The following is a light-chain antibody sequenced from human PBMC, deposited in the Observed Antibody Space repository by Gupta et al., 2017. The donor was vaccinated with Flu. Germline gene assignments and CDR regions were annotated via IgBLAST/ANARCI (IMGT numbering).Light chain of an antibody. J-gene: IGLJ3*02. V-gene: IGLV3-19*01. CDR1: SLRSYY. Sequence: SSELTQDPAVSVALGQTVRITCQGDSLRSYYASWYQQTPGQAPVLVIYGENKRPSGIPDRFSGSRSGNTASLTITVAQAEDEGDYYCNSRDSSGNHLWVFGGGTKLTVL. CDR3: NSRDSSGNHLWV. CDR2: GEN.